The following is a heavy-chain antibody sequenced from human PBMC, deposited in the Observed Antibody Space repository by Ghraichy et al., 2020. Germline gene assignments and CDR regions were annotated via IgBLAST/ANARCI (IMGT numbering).Heavy chain of an antibody. CDR3: ARGLGYCSSTSGYNDAFDI. Sequence: SETLSLTCTVSGGSISSSSYYWGWIRQPPGKGLEWIGSIYYSGSTYYNPSLKSRVTISVDTSKNQFSLKLSSVTAADTAVYYCARGLGYCSSTSGYNDAFDIWGQGTMVTVSS. D-gene: IGHD2-2*02. V-gene: IGHV4-39*01. CDR1: GGSISSSSYY. J-gene: IGHJ3*02. CDR2: IYYSGST.